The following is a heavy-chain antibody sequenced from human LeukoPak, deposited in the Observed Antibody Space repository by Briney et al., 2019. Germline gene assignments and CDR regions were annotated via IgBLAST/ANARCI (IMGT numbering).Heavy chain of an antibody. CDR3: AREYCSSTSCYRDNWFDP. CDR1: GGTFSSYT. CDR2: IIPILGIA. Sequence: SVKVSCKASGGTFSSYTISWVRQAPGQGLEWLGRIIPILGIANYAQKFQGRVTITADKSTSTAHMELSSLRSEDTAVYYCAREYCSSTSCYRDNWFDPWGQGTLVTVSS. J-gene: IGHJ5*02. V-gene: IGHV1-69*04. D-gene: IGHD2-2*01.